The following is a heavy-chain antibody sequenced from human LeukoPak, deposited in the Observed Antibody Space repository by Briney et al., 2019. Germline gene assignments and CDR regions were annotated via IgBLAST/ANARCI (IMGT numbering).Heavy chain of an antibody. V-gene: IGHV7-4-1*02. CDR1: GYTFTSYA. CDR2: INTNTGNP. Sequence: ASVTVSCTASGYTFTSYAMNWVRQAPGQGLEWMGWINTNTGNPTYAQGFTGRFVFSLDTSVSTAYLQISSLKAEDTAVYYCARGPYYYDSSGYYYVLGDAFDIWGQGTMVTVSS. D-gene: IGHD3-22*01. J-gene: IGHJ3*02. CDR3: ARGPYYYDSSGYYYVLGDAFDI.